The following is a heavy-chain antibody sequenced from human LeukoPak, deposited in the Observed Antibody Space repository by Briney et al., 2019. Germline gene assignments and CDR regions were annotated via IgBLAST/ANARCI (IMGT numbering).Heavy chain of an antibody. Sequence: PGGSLRLSCAASGFTFSSYSMNWVRQAPGKGLEWVSYISSSSSTIYYADSVKGRFTISRDNSKNTLYLQMNSLRTEDTAVYYCARDRGLMTTVISDWGQGTLVTVSS. D-gene: IGHD4-17*01. J-gene: IGHJ4*02. CDR1: GFTFSSYS. CDR3: ARDRGLMTTVISD. V-gene: IGHV3-48*01. CDR2: ISSSSSTI.